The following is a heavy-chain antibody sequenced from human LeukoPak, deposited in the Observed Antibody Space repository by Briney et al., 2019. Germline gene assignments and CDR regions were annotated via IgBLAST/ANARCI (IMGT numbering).Heavy chain of an antibody. D-gene: IGHD1-26*01. Sequence: ASVKVSCKASGYTFTNYGISWVRQAPGQGLEWMGWLSAYNGHTISAQKFQGRVTMTTDTSTTTAYMELRSLRSDDTAIYYCARDRSSNLDSGSHPYFDYWGQGTVVTVSS. CDR2: LSAYNGHT. V-gene: IGHV1-18*01. CDR1: GYTFTNYG. CDR3: ARDRSSNLDSGSHPYFDY. J-gene: IGHJ4*02.